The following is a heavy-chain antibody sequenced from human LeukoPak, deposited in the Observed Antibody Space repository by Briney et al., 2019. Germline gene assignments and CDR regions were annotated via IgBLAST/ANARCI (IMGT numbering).Heavy chain of an antibody. CDR1: GVSISSYY. CDR2: IYTSGST. CDR3: ARDQAGYYGSGSYPNYYYYYMDV. V-gene: IGHV4-4*07. Sequence: NPSETLSLTCTVSGVSISSYYWSWIRQPAGKGLEWIGRIYTSGSTNYNPSLKSRVTMPVDTSKNQFSLKLSSVTAADTAVYYCARDQAGYYGSGSYPNYYYYYMDVWGKGTTVTVSS. D-gene: IGHD3-10*01. J-gene: IGHJ6*03.